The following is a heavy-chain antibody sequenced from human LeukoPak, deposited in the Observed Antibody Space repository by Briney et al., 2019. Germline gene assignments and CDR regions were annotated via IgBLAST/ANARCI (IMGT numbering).Heavy chain of an antibody. CDR3: AKDARRSSGWWFFDH. CDR2: INSEGSST. Sequence: GGSLRLSCAASGFTLSSYWMHWVRQAPGKGLVWVSRINSEGSSTSYADSVKGRFTISRDNAKNTLYLQMNSLRAEDTAVYFCAKDARRSSGWWFFDHWGQGTLVTVSS. J-gene: IGHJ4*02. CDR1: GFTLSSYW. V-gene: IGHV3-74*01. D-gene: IGHD6-19*01.